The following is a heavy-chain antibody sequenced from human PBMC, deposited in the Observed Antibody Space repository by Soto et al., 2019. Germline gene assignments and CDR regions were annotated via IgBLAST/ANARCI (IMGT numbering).Heavy chain of an antibody. CDR1: GFTVSSNY. CDR3: ERVGYAVTTGGAFDI. D-gene: IGHD4-17*01. V-gene: IGHV3-53*01. Sequence: EVQLVESGGGLIQPGGSLRLSCAASGFTVSSNYMSWVRQAPGKGLEWVSVIYSGGSTYYADSVKGRFTISRDNSKNTLRLQMTSLRAGDTAVYYCERVGYAVTTGGAFDIWGQGTLVTVSS. J-gene: IGHJ3*02. CDR2: IYSGGST.